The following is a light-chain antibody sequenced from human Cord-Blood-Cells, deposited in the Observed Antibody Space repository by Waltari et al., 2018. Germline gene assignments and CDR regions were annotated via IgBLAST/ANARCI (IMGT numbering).Light chain of an antibody. Sequence: QSVLTQPPSASVTPGQRVTISCSGSSSNIGSNYVYCYQQLPGTAPKLLIYRNNQRPSGVPDRFSGSKSGTSASLAISGLRSEDEADYYCAAWDDSLSGWVFGGGTKLTVL. V-gene: IGLV1-47*01. CDR1: SSNIGSNY. J-gene: IGLJ3*02. CDR3: AAWDDSLSGWV. CDR2: RNN.